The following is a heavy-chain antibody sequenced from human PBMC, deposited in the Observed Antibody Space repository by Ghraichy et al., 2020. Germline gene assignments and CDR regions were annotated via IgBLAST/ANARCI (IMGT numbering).Heavy chain of an antibody. CDR1: GGSISSYY. CDR2: IYYSGST. J-gene: IGHJ6*03. D-gene: IGHD6-19*01. CDR3: ARCMGTYSSGWYVANFYYYMDV. V-gene: IGHV4-59*01. Sequence: SETLSLTCTVSGGSISSYYWSWIRQPPGKGLEWIGYIYYSGSTNYNPSLKSRVTISVDTSKNQFSLKLSSVTAADTAVYYCARCMGTYSSGWYVANFYYYMDVWGKGTTVTVSS.